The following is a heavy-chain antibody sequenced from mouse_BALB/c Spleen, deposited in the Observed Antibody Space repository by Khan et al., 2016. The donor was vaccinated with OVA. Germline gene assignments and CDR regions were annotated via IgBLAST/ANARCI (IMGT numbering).Heavy chain of an antibody. J-gene: IGHJ4*01. CDR2: INPHNDYT. V-gene: IGHV1S45*01. CDR3: SREIYYDYYTLDY. D-gene: IGHD1-1*01. CDR1: GYTFTNYH. Sequence: VQLKQSGAELVRPGASVKISCKAFGYTFTNYHINWVKQRPGQGLDWIGYINPHNDYTRYNQKFKDKATLTVEKSSSTAYMELSSLTSEDSAVFYCSREIYYDYYTLDYWGQGTSVTVSS.